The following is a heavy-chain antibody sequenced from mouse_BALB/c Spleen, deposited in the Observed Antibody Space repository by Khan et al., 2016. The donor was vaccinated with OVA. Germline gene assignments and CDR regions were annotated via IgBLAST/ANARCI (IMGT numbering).Heavy chain of an antibody. CDR2: ISTYSGNT. D-gene: IGHD1-1*01. Sequence: QVQLQEPGPELVRPGVSVKIYCKGSGYTFTDYAMHWVKQSHAKSLEWTGVISTYSGNTNYNQKFKGTDTMTVDNSSRTAYMALARLTSEHSAIYYCARAYYGSSYALDYWGQGTSFTVSS. V-gene: IGHV1S137*01. CDR1: GYTFTDYA. J-gene: IGHJ4*01. CDR3: ARAYYGSSYALDY.